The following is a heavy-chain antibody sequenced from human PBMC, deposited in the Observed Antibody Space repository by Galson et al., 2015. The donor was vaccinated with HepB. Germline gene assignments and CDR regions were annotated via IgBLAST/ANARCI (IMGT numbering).Heavy chain of an antibody. D-gene: IGHD6-13*01. CDR1: GGSISSVYW. V-gene: IGHV4-4*02. Sequence: SETLFLTCTVSGGSISSVYWWNGVRQSPGKGLEWIGEIFHSGSTNYNPSLKSRVTISVDTSKNQFSLKLASVTAADTAVFYCARKDAASGTPGAFHIWGQGTTVTVSS. J-gene: IGHJ3*02. CDR3: ARKDAASGTPGAFHI. CDR2: IFHSGST.